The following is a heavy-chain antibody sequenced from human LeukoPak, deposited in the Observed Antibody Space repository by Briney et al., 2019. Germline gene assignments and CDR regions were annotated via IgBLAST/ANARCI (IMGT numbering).Heavy chain of an antibody. Sequence: SGTLSLTCTVSGGSVSSGSYYWSRIRQPPGQGLEWIGYVYYSGTTNYNPSLTSRVTISVDTSKNQFSLMLSSVTAADTAVYYCARGVKVAVASSYYYGLDVWGQGTTVTVSS. CDR2: VYYSGTT. CDR3: ARGVKVAVASSYYYGLDV. CDR1: GGSVSSGSYY. J-gene: IGHJ6*02. V-gene: IGHV4-61*01. D-gene: IGHD6-19*01.